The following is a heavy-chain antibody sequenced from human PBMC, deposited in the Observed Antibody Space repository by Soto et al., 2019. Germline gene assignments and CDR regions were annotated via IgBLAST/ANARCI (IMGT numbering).Heavy chain of an antibody. CDR1: GFTVSSNY. D-gene: IGHD3-22*01. CDR2: IYSGGST. V-gene: IGHV3-53*01. Sequence: GGSLRLSCAASGFTVSSNYMSWVRQAPGKGLEWVSVIYSGGSTYYADSVKGRFTISRDNSKNTLYLQMNSLRAEDTAVYYCARDFSYCYDSSGSSDAFDIWGQGTMVTVS. J-gene: IGHJ3*02. CDR3: ARDFSYCYDSSGSSDAFDI.